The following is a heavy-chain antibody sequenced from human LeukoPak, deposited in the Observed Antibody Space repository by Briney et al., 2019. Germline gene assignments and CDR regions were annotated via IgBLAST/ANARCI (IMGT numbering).Heavy chain of an antibody. J-gene: IGHJ4*02. CDR3: ARGLGYSSSWYRGHRPYYFDY. CDR1: GGSFSGYY. Sequence: SETLSLTCAVYGGSFSGYYWSWIRQPPGKGLEWIGEINHSGSTNYNPSLKSRVTISVDTSKNQFSLKLSSVTAADTAVYYCARGLGYSSSWYRGHRPYYFDYWGQGTLVTVSS. V-gene: IGHV4-34*01. D-gene: IGHD6-13*01. CDR2: INHSGST.